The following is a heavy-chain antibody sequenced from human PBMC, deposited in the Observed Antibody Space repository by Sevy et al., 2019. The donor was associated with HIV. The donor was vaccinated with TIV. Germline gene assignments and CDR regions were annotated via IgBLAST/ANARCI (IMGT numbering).Heavy chain of an antibody. CDR3: ATTKDYYENSGDPFDY. Sequence: ASVKVSCKVSGYTLTKLSMHWVRQAPGKGLEWMGTFDPEDGETIYAQKFQGRVTMTGDTSTETAYMELSSLRSEDTAVYYCATTKDYYENSGDPFDYWGQGTLVTVSS. J-gene: IGHJ4*02. V-gene: IGHV1-24*01. CDR2: FDPEDGET. CDR1: GYTLTKLS. D-gene: IGHD3-22*01.